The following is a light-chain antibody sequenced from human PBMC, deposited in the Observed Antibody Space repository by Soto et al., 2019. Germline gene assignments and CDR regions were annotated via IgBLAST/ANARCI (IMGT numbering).Light chain of an antibody. Sequence: QSVLAQSPSVSAAPGRRVTISCSGSSSNIPYQFVSWYKQFPGMAPTLLIYDNSRRPSGVPDRFSATKSGPSATLDIAGLQTADEAVYYCASWDSDLDGVVFGPGTKLTVL. V-gene: IGLV1-51*01. CDR1: SSNIPYQF. CDR2: DNS. CDR3: ASWDSDLDGVV. J-gene: IGLJ1*01.